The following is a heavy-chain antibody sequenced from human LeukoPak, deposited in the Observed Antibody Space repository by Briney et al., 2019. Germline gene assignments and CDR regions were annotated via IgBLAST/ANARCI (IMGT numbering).Heavy chain of an antibody. CDR2: IYHSGST. D-gene: IGHD6-13*01. V-gene: IGHV4-39*07. Sequence: YPSETLSLTCTVSDASIRSINYYWGWIRQPPGKGLEWIGSIYHSGSTYYNPSLKSRVSISVDTSKNQFSLKLSSVTAADTAVYYCAAHNSSWHPYYYNHGLDVWGQGTTVTVSS. CDR1: DASIRSINYY. CDR3: AAHNSSWHPYYYNHGLDV. J-gene: IGHJ6*02.